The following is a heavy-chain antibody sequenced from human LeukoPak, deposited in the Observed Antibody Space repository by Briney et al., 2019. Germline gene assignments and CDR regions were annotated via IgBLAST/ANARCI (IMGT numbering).Heavy chain of an antibody. CDR2: IYYSGST. Sequence: PSETLSLTCTVSGGSISSSSYYWGWIRQPRGKGLEWIGSIYYSGSTYYNPSLKSRVTISVDTSKNQFSLKLSSVTAADTAVYYCARRGEATTYDYWGQGTLVTVSS. J-gene: IGHJ4*02. D-gene: IGHD1-26*01. CDR3: ARRGEATTYDY. CDR1: GGSISSSSYY. V-gene: IGHV4-39*07.